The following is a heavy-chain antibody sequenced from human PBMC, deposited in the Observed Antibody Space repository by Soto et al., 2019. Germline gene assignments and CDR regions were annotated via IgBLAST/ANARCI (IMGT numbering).Heavy chain of an antibody. Sequence: EVQLVQSGTEVKKPGESLRISCKGSGYSFTRYWISWVRQMPGKGLEWMGRIDPTDSHASYSPSFQGHVTITVDKSISTAHLQWSSLRASDTALYSCTSLAWSGSQAFWGQGALVTVSS. J-gene: IGHJ4*02. CDR3: TSLAWSGSQAF. CDR2: IDPTDSHA. V-gene: IGHV5-10-1*03. CDR1: GYSFTRYW. D-gene: IGHD3-3*01.